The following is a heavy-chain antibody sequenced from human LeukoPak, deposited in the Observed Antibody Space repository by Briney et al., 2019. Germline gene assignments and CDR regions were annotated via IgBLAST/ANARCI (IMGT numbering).Heavy chain of an antibody. D-gene: IGHD3-3*01. CDR3: AKDYVGSICGVVTDY. Sequence: GGSLRLSCVASGFTFSSYAMSWVRQAPGKGLEWVSGISGSAGSTYYADSVKGRFTISRDNSKNTLYLQMNSLRAEDTAVYYCAKDYVGSICGVVTDYWGQGTLVTVSS. J-gene: IGHJ4*02. CDR2: ISGSAGST. V-gene: IGHV3-23*01. CDR1: GFTFSSYA.